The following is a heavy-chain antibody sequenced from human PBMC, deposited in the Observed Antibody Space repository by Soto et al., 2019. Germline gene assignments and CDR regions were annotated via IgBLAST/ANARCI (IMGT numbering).Heavy chain of an antibody. V-gene: IGHV3-49*04. Sequence: PGGSLRLSCTASGFTFREYCVSWVRQAPGKGLEWVGFIRSEAYGGAAEYAASVKGRFTISRDDSKSIAYLQMNSLKTEDTAVYYCTRRYCTNGICFSANGMDVWGQGTTVTVSS. J-gene: IGHJ6*02. CDR3: TRRYCTNGICFSANGMDV. CDR1: GFTFREYC. D-gene: IGHD2-8*01. CDR2: IRSEAYGGAA.